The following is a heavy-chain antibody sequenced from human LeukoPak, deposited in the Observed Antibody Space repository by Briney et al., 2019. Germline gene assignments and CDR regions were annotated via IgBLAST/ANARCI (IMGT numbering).Heavy chain of an antibody. CDR2: ISSNSGGT. V-gene: IGHV1-2*02. J-gene: IGHJ6*02. CDR3: ARSGYYYGLDV. Sequence: ASVKVSCKTSGYTFTGYYIHRVRQTPGQGLEWMGWISSNSGGTNYAQKFQGSVTMTRDTSISTTYMELSRLRSDDTAVYHCARSGYYYGLDVWGQGTTVTVSS. CDR1: GYTFTGYY. D-gene: IGHD3-10*01.